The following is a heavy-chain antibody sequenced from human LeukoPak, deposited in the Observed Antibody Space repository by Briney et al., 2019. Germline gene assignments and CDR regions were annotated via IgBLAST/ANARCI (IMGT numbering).Heavy chain of an antibody. CDR2: INHSGST. V-gene: IGHV4-34*01. D-gene: IGHD3-10*01. Sequence: AETLSLTCAVYGGSFSGYYWSWIRQPPGKGLEWIGEINHSGSTNYNPSLKSRVTISRDTSKNQFSLTLSSVTAADTAVYYCARLRGVYYYGSGSYPYYYYMDVWGKGNTVTMSS. CDR3: ARLRGVYYYGSGSYPYYYYMDV. J-gene: IGHJ6*03. CDR1: GGSFSGYY.